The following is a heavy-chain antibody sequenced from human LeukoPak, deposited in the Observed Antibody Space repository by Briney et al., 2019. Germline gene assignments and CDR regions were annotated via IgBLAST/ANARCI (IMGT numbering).Heavy chain of an antibody. J-gene: IGHJ4*02. Sequence: PSETLSLTCTVSGGSISSYYWSWIRQPPGKGLEWIGEINHSGSTNYNPSLKSRVTISVDTSKNQFSLKLSSVTAADTAVYYCARHGTPLRYGSGNYYKGAPFDYWGQGTLVTVSS. D-gene: IGHD3-10*01. CDR1: GGSISSYY. V-gene: IGHV4-34*01. CDR3: ARHGTPLRYGSGNYYKGAPFDY. CDR2: INHSGST.